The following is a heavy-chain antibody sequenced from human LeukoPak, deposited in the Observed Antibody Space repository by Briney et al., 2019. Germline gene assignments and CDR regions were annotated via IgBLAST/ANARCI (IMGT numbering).Heavy chain of an antibody. Sequence: GGSLRLSCAASGFTFSSYWMSWVRQAPGKRLEWVANIKQDGSEKYYVDSVKGRFTISRDNAKNSLYLQMNSLRAGDTAVYYCARDSYGSGSCMDVWGQGTTVTVSS. J-gene: IGHJ6*02. CDR2: IKQDGSEK. CDR1: GFTFSSYW. CDR3: ARDSYGSGSCMDV. D-gene: IGHD3-10*01. V-gene: IGHV3-7*01.